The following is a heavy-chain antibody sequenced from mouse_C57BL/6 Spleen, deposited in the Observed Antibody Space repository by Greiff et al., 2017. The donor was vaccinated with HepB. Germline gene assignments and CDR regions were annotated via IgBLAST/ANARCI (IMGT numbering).Heavy chain of an antibody. CDR3: AYGSKRYFDV. Sequence: QVQLQQSGAELVKPGASVKMSCKASGYTFTSYWITWVKQRPGQGLEWIGDIYPGSGSTNYNEKFKSKATLTVDTSSSTAYMQLSSLTSEDSAVYYCAYGSKRYFDVWGTGTTVTVSS. CDR2: IYPGSGST. D-gene: IGHD1-1*01. J-gene: IGHJ1*03. CDR1: GYTFTSYW. V-gene: IGHV1-55*01.